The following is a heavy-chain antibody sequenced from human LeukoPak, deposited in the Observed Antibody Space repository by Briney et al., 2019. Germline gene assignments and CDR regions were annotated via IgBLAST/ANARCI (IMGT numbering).Heavy chain of an antibody. D-gene: IGHD3-10*01. Sequence: PSETLSLTCTVSGGSISSYYWSWIRQPAGKGLEWIGRIYTSGSTNYNPSLKSRVTMSVDTSKNQFSLKLSSVTAADTAVYYCASPEVRGVITLSFQHWGQGTLVTVSS. CDR3: ASPEVRGVITLSFQH. J-gene: IGHJ1*01. CDR2: IYTSGST. CDR1: GGSISSYY. V-gene: IGHV4-4*07.